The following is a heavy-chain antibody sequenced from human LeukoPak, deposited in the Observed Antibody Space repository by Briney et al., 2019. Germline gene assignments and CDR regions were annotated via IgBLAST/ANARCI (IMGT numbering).Heavy chain of an antibody. D-gene: IGHD6-19*01. V-gene: IGHV3-23*01. CDR2: ISGSGGST. Sequence: QSGGSLRLSCAASGFTFSSYAMSWVRQAPGKGLEWVSAISGSGGSTYYADSVKGRFTISRDNSKNMLYLQMNSLRAEDTAVYYCAKDRVAVAGTLKEFDYWGQGTLVTVSS. CDR3: AKDRVAVAGTLKEFDY. J-gene: IGHJ4*02. CDR1: GFTFSSYA.